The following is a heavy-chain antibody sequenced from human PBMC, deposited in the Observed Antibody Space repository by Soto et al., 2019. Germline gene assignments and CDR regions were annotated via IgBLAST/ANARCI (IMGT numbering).Heavy chain of an antibody. CDR3: AKDSIPPAYDSSGYYLDGMDV. CDR2: IYSRGST. Sequence: WDTLSLTCLVSGVSLSCYDLNLLRQPSGRGLEWIGRIYSRGSTMYNPSLKSRVTMLIDTSNNQFSLSLKAEDTAVYYCAKDSIPPAYDSSGYYLDGMDVWGQGTTVNVSS. J-gene: IGHJ6*02. CDR1: GVSLSCYD. D-gene: IGHD3-22*01. V-gene: IGHV4-4*07.